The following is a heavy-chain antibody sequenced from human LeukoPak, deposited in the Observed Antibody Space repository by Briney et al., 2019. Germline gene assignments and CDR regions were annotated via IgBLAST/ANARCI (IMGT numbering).Heavy chain of an antibody. J-gene: IGHJ4*02. CDR3: AKGSGWRYCSGTGCHLYYFDY. CDR1: GFTFTNYA. Sequence: GGSLRLSCAASGFTFTNYAMSWVRQAPGKGLEWVSTISGSGGATYYADSVKGRFTISRDNSKNTLYLQMNTLRAEDTALYYCAKGSGWRYCSGTGCHLYYFDYWGQGTLVTVSS. D-gene: IGHD2-2*01. CDR2: ISGSGGAT. V-gene: IGHV3-23*01.